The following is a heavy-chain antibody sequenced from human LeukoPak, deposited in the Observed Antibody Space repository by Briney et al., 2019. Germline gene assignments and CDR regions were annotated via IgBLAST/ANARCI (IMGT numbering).Heavy chain of an antibody. J-gene: IGHJ4*02. D-gene: IGHD3-10*01. CDR3: ARLLYYYGSGSSYYFDY. CDR1: GGSISSYY. CDR2: IYYSGST. V-gene: IGHV4-59*01. Sequence: PSETLSLTCTVSGGSISSYYWSWIRQPPGKGLEWIGYIYYSGSTNYNPSLKSRVTISVDTSKNQFSLKLSSVTAADTAVYYCARLLYYYGSGSSYYFDYWGQGTLVTVSS.